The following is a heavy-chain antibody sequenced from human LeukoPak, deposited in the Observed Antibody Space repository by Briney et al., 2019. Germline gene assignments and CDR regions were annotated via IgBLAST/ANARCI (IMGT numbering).Heavy chain of an antibody. CDR3: ARDLYYYGSGSYYNVDYYYCYYMDV. D-gene: IGHD3-10*01. CDR2: IYTSGST. CDR1: GGSISSGSYY. J-gene: IGHJ6*03. Sequence: PSETLSLTCTVSGGSISSGSYYWSWVRQPAGKGLEWIGRIYTSGSTNYNPSLKSRVTISVDTSKNQFSLKLSSVTAADTAVYYCARDLYYYGSGSYYNVDYYYCYYMDVWGKGTTVTVSS. V-gene: IGHV4-61*02.